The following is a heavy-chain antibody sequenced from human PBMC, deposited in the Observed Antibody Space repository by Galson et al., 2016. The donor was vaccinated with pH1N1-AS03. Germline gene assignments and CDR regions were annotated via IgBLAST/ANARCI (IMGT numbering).Heavy chain of an antibody. V-gene: IGHV4-59*01. CDR3: ASGVMNGSDY. D-gene: IGHD3-16*01. Sequence: SETLSLTCTVSGGSISSYSWSWIRQSPGKGLEWIGYIHYNGNTNYNPSLKSRVTTSIDTSKSQFSLKLSSVTAADTAVYYCASGVMNGSDYWGQGILVTVSS. CDR2: IHYNGNT. J-gene: IGHJ4*02. CDR1: GGSISSYS.